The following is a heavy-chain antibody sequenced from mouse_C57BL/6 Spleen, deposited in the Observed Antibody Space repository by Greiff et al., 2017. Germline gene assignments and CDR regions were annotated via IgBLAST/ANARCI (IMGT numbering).Heavy chain of an antibody. CDR2: INPSSGYT. D-gene: IGHD2-3*01. J-gene: IGHJ3*01. Sequence: QVQLQQSGAELARPGASVKMSCKASGYTFTSYTMHWVNQRPGQGLEWIGYINPSSGYTKYNQKFKDKATLTADKSSSTAYMQLSSLTSEDSAVYYCARNDGYYVEFAYWGQGTLVTVSA. CDR3: ARNDGYYVEFAY. CDR1: GYTFTSYT. V-gene: IGHV1-4*01.